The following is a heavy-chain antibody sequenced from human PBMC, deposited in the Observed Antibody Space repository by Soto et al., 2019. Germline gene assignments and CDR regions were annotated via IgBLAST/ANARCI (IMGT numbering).Heavy chain of an antibody. CDR3: ARGQRFLEWSKGFDP. CDR2: IWYDGSNK. Sequence: GGSLRLSCAASGFTFSSYGMHWVRQAPGKGLEWVAVIWYDGSNKYYADSVKGRFTISRDNSKNTLYLQMNSLRAEDTAVYYCARGQRFLEWSKGFDPWGQGTLVTVSS. D-gene: IGHD3-3*01. J-gene: IGHJ5*02. CDR1: GFTFSSYG. V-gene: IGHV3-33*01.